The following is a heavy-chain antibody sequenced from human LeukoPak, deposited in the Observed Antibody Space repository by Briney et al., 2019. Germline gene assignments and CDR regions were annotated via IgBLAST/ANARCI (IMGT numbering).Heavy chain of an antibody. J-gene: IGHJ3*02. CDR1: GFTFSSYS. CDR3: ARDSDWNYGGGAFDI. Sequence: GGSLRLSCAASGFTFSSYSMNWVRQAPGKGLEWVSSISSSSSYIYYADSVKGRFTISRDNAKNSLYLQMNSLRAEDTAVYYRARDSDWNYGGGAFDIWGQGTMVTVSS. V-gene: IGHV3-21*01. D-gene: IGHD1-7*01. CDR2: ISSSSSYI.